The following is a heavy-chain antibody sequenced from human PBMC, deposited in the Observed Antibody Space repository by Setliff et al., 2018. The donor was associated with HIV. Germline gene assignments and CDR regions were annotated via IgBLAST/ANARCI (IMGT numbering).Heavy chain of an antibody. CDR3: ARGRGRTFYYDSSGSRAFDI. J-gene: IGHJ3*02. V-gene: IGHV4-38-2*01. CDR1: GFSISSRYY. CDR2: IYHTGSS. Sequence: SETLSLTCDVSGFSISSRYYWGWIRQSPGKGLEWIGNIYHTGSSYYNPSLNDRATISLDTSKNQFSLKLNSVTAADTAVYYCARGRGRTFYYDSSGSRAFDIWGQGTMVTVSS. D-gene: IGHD3-22*01.